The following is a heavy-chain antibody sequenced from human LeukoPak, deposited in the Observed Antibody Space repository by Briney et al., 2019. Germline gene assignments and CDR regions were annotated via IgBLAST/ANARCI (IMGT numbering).Heavy chain of an antibody. CDR1: GFTFSSYA. J-gene: IGHJ4*02. D-gene: IGHD3-10*01. V-gene: IGHV3-30-3*02. CDR3: ANEDYYGSGSYVDH. CDR2: ISYDGSNK. Sequence: GGSLRLSCAASGFTFSSYAMHWVRQAPGKGLEWVAVISYDGSNKYYADSVKGRFIISRDNYKNTLYLQMNSLRAEDTAVYYCANEDYYGSGSYVDHWGQGTLVTVSS.